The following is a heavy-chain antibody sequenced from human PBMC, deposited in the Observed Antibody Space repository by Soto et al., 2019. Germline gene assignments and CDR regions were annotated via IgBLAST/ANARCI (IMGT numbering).Heavy chain of an antibody. J-gene: IGHJ4*02. CDR3: ARQSWALSAAGTGYFDS. Sequence: PSETLSLTCTVSGGSISRSSYYWGWIRQPPGKGLEWIATIYYSGSTYYNPSLKSRVTISVDTSKNQFSLKLTSVTAADTAVYYCARQSWALSAAGTGYFDSWGQGTLVTVSS. CDR2: IYYSGST. V-gene: IGHV4-39*01. CDR1: GGSISRSSYY. D-gene: IGHD6-13*01.